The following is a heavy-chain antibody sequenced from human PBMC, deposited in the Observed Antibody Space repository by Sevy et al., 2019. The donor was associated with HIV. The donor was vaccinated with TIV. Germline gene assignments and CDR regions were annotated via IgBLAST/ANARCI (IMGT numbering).Heavy chain of an antibody. CDR2: ISPDNGKT. CDR1: GYTFTNYG. Sequence: ASVKVSCKASGYTFTNYGISWVRQAPGQGLEWMGWISPDNGKTNFAQKFQDKFTMTTDTSTSTAYMELRSLTPDDTAVYYCARDGQVYSSSSGGYYYNGMDVWGQGTTVTVSS. CDR3: ARDGQVYSSSSGGYYYNGMDV. J-gene: IGHJ6*02. V-gene: IGHV1-18*01. D-gene: IGHD6-6*01.